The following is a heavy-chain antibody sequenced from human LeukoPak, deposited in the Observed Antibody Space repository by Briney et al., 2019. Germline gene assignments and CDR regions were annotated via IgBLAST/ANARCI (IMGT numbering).Heavy chain of an antibody. V-gene: IGHV3-23*01. CDR3: RREPGYSIGWGIDN. Sequence: PGGSLTLSCAASGFTFSSYAMSWVRQAPEKGLEWVSTIGGSDGSTDYADSVKGRFTISRDNFKNTLYLQMKSLRVEDTAVYYCRREPGYSIGWGIDNWGQGTLVSVSS. CDR1: GFTFSSYA. D-gene: IGHD6-19*01. CDR2: IGGSDGST. J-gene: IGHJ4*02.